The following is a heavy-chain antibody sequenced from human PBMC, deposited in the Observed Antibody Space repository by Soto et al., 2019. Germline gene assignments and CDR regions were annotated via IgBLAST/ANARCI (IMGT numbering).Heavy chain of an antibody. CDR1: GASFGVYS. Sequence: SETLSLSFTVYGASFGVYSCYWIRQPPGQGLEWMGEVDHSGSTTYNPSLKSRVTMSLYTPKKQFSLKLSSVTAADTAVYYCARGRRFTSGDYRAPYNSGLDVWGQGTPVTVSS. V-gene: IGHV4-34*01. CDR2: VDHSGST. CDR3: ARGRRFTSGDYRAPYNSGLDV. D-gene: IGHD3-10*01. J-gene: IGHJ6*02.